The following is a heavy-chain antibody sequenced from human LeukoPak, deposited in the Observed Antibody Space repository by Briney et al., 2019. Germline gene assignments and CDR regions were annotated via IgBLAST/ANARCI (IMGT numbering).Heavy chain of an antibody. D-gene: IGHD3-10*01. CDR1: GGSISSGGYY. Sequence: SQTLSLTCTVSGGSISSGGYYWGWLRQHQGTGLEWLGYIYYSGSTYYNPSLKSRVTISVDTSKNQFSLKLSSVTAADTAVYYCGRDRSSAFDIWGQGTMVTVSS. V-gene: IGHV4-31*03. J-gene: IGHJ3*02. CDR3: GRDRSSAFDI. CDR2: IYYSGST.